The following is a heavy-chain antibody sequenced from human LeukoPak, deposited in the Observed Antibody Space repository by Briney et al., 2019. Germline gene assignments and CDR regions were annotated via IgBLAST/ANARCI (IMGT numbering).Heavy chain of an antibody. CDR3: ARSLIPYFDY. CDR1: GFTFSSYG. Sequence: GGSLRLSCAASGFTFSSYGMNWVRQAPGKGLEWVSFISSSGSTKYYAGSVKGRFTISRDNAKNSLYLQMNSLRAEDTAVYYCARSLIPYFDYWGQGTQVTVSS. CDR2: ISSSGSTK. D-gene: IGHD2-21*01. V-gene: IGHV3-48*03. J-gene: IGHJ4*02.